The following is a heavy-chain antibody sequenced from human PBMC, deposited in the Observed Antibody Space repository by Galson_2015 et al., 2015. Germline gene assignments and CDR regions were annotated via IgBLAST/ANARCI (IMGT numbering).Heavy chain of an antibody. D-gene: IGHD6-19*01. CDR2: ISGSGGTT. CDR1: GFPFSTYA. J-gene: IGHJ4*02. V-gene: IGHV3-23*01. CDR3: AKDKDISGWYYFDC. Sequence: LRLSCAASGFPFSTYAMSWVRQAPGKGLARVSSISGSGGTTYYADSVKGRFTISRDNSKNTLSLQMNSLRAEDTALYYCAKDKDISGWYYFDCWGQGTLVTVSS.